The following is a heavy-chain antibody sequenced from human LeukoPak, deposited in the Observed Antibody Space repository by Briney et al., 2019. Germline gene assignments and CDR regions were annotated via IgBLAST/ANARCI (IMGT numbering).Heavy chain of an antibody. CDR1: GFSFRTYG. J-gene: IGHJ4*02. CDR3: AKDPLTVTPSYSDY. Sequence: PGGSLRLSCAASGFSFRTYGMSWVRQAPGKGLEWVSGLSAGGGRTYYADSVKGRFTISRDNSKSTLYLQMNSLRAEDTAVYYCAKDPLTVTPSYSDYWGQGTLVTVSS. V-gene: IGHV3-23*01. D-gene: IGHD4-11*01. CDR2: LSAGGGRT.